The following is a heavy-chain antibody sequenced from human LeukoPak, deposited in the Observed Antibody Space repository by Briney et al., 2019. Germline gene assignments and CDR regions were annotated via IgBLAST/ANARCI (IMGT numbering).Heavy chain of an antibody. J-gene: IGHJ6*03. D-gene: IGHD3-16*02. CDR1: GGSIGTYY. CDR3: ARHIGGGIEDMDV. CDR2: IYVTGT. V-gene: IGHV4-59*08. Sequence: SETLPLTCTVSGGSIGTYYWSWIRQSPGKGPEWIGYIYVTGTRYNPYLQSRVTISVDRSRNQFFLKKSSVTAADTAVYYCARHIGGGIEDMDVWGKGTKVIVS.